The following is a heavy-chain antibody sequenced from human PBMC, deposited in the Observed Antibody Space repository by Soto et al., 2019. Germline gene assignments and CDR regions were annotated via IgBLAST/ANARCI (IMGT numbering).Heavy chain of an antibody. V-gene: IGHV3-72*01. CDR1: GFTFSDKY. D-gene: IGHD3-22*01. CDR3: ATYESARGGDFDY. J-gene: IGHJ4*02. CDR2: IRNKANSYTT. Sequence: EVQLVESGGGLVQPGGSLRLSCAASGFTFSDKYMDWVRQAPGKGLEWVGRIRNKANSYTTEYAASVKGRSTISRHDSKTSLSLQMSSLKTEDTAVYYCATYESARGGDFDYWGQGTLVTVSS.